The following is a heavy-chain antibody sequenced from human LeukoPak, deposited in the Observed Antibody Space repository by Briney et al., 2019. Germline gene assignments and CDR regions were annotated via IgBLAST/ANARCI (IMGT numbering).Heavy chain of an antibody. J-gene: IGHJ3*02. CDR1: GYSFSSYW. V-gene: IGHV5-51*01. CDR3: ATQDYYDSSGYLFRAFDI. CDR2: IYPGDSDT. Sequence: KPGESLKISCKGSGYSFSSYWIGWVRQMPGKGLEWMGIIYPGDSDTRYSPSFQGQVTISADKSISTAYLQWSSLKASDTAMYCCATQDYYDSSGYLFRAFDIWGQGTMVTVSS. D-gene: IGHD3-22*01.